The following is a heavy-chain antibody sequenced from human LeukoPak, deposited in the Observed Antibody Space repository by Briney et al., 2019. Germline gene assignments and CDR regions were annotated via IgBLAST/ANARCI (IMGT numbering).Heavy chain of an antibody. V-gene: IGHV3-13*01. CDR2: IGTAGDT. Sequence: GGSLRLSCAASGFTFRSYDMHWVRQHTGKGLEWVSAIGTAGDTFYPGSVKGQFTISREDDKNSLYLQMNSLRAGDTAVYYCARGRFYDSSGSDFDFWGQGTLVTVSS. D-gene: IGHD3-22*01. J-gene: IGHJ4*02. CDR3: ARGRFYDSSGSDFDF. CDR1: GFTFRSYD.